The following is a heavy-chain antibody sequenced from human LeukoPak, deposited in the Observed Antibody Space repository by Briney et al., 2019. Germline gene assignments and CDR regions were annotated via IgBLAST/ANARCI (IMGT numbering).Heavy chain of an antibody. V-gene: IGHV1-18*01. D-gene: IGHD3-22*01. CDR1: GYTFTSYG. J-gene: IGHJ5*02. CDR2: ISAYNGNT. CDR3: ARDQYYYDSSGYYYVSWFDP. Sequence: ASVKVSCKASGYTFTSYGISRVRQAPGQGLEWMGWISAYNGNTNYAQKLQGRVTMTTDTSTSTAYMELRSLRSDDTAVYYCARDQYYYDSSGYYYVSWFDPWGQGTLVTVSS.